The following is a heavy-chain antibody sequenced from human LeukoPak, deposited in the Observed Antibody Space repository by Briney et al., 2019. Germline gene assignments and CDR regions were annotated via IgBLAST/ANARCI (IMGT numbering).Heavy chain of an antibody. CDR1: GFTFSSYG. CDR3: ARGGYYDILTGYSFYGMDV. J-gene: IGHJ6*02. CDR2: ISNDGSNR. V-gene: IGHV3-33*01. D-gene: IGHD3-9*01. Sequence: GRSLRLSCAASGFTFSSYGMHWVRQAPGKGLEWVAVISNDGSNRYNADSVKGRSTISRDNSKKTLYLQMNSLRAEDSAVYYCARGGYYDILTGYSFYGMDVWGQGTTVTVSS.